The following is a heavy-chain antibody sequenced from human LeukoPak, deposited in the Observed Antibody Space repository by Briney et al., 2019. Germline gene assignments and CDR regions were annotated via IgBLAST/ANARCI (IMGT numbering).Heavy chain of an antibody. CDR2: IYYSGST. J-gene: IGHJ4*02. Sequence: SQTLSLTCTVSGGSISSGDYYWSWIRQPPGKGLEWIGYIYYSGSTYYNPSLKSRVTISVDTSKNQFSLKLSSVTAADTAVYYCARASTRYGDYPDYWGQGTLVTVSS. CDR3: ARASTRYGDYPDY. CDR1: GGSISSGDYY. V-gene: IGHV4-30-4*08. D-gene: IGHD4-17*01.